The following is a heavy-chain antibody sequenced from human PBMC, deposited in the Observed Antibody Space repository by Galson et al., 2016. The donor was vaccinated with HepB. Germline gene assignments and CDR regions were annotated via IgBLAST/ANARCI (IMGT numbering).Heavy chain of an antibody. D-gene: IGHD4-17*01. CDR2: IYYSGGA. CDR3: SRGYGDYVPGGFFYGLDV. V-gene: IGHV4-59*11. CDR1: GGSISGHY. J-gene: IGHJ6*04. Sequence: ETLSLTCTVSGGSISGHYWSWIRQPPGNGLEWIGFIYYSGGASYNPSLKSRVTMSIDTSTNQFSLTLTSVTAADTAVYYCSRGYGDYVPGGFFYGLDVWGKGTTVTVSS.